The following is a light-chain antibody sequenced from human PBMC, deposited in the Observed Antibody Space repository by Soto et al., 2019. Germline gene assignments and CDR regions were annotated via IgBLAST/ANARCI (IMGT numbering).Light chain of an antibody. CDR3: QTWGTGIQV. CDR1: SEHSNYA. V-gene: IGLV4-69*01. Sequence: QPVLTQSPSASASLGASVKVTCTLSSEHSNYAIAWHQQQPEKGPRYLMKLNSDGSHSKGDGIPDRCSGSSSGAERYLTIFSLQSEDEADYYCQTWGTGIQVFGAGTKLTVL. CDR2: LNSDGSH. J-gene: IGLJ1*01.